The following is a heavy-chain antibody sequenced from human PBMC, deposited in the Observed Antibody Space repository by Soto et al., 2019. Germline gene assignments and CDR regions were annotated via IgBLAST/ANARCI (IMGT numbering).Heavy chain of an antibody. J-gene: IGHJ3*01. CDR3: ARHGFHRDALDL. Sequence: EMQLEESGGGLVQPGGSRRLSCEASGFSFTNHWMRWVRQAPGKGLEWLANIKQDGGETYYLESVKGRFSISRDNAKDSVYLQMSGLRAEDTAVYYCARHGFHRDALDLWGQGTLVTVSS. CDR1: GFSFTNHW. CDR2: IKQDGGET. D-gene: IGHD2-2*03. V-gene: IGHV3-7*03.